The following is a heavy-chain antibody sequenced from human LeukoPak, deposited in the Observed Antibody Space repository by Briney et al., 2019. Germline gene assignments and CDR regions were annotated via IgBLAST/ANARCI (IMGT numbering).Heavy chain of an antibody. J-gene: IGHJ6*03. D-gene: IGHD2-15*01. Sequence: SETLSLTCTVSGGSISSSSYYWGWIRQPPGKGLEWIGSIYYSGSTYYNPFLKSRVTISVDTSKNQFSLKLSSVTAADTAVYYCARGVVVVVAATLYYYYYMDVWGKGTTVTVSS. CDR3: ARGVVVVVAATLYYYYYMDV. CDR2: IYYSGST. V-gene: IGHV4-39*01. CDR1: GGSISSSSYY.